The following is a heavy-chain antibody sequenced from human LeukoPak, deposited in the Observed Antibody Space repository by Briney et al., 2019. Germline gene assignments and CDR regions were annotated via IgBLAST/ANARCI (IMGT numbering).Heavy chain of an antibody. CDR3: ARDSGYENGPGGDY. Sequence: GASVKVSCKASGYSFTAYGMGWLRQAPGQGLEWMGWISGHTGTAIYAQNLQGRVTLTADTSTSTAYMELRSLRSDDTAVYYCARDSGYENGPGGDYWGQGTLVTVSS. CDR2: ISGHTGTA. V-gene: IGHV1-18*01. J-gene: IGHJ4*02. D-gene: IGHD5-12*01. CDR1: GYSFTAYG.